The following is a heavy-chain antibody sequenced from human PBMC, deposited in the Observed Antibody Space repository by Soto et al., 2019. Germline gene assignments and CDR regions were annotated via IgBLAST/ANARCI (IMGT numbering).Heavy chain of an antibody. CDR3: ARFRTAAPAYYFDY. V-gene: IGHV1-18*01. CDR2: ISVYNGNT. Sequence: QVQLVQSGAEVKKPGASVKVSCKASGYTFTSYGISWVRQAPGQGLEWMGWISVYNGNTNYAQKLQGRVTMTTDTTTTTADKELRSLRSDDTAVYYCARFRTAAPAYYFDYWGQGTLVTVSS. CDR1: GYTFTSYG. J-gene: IGHJ4*02. D-gene: IGHD2-2*01.